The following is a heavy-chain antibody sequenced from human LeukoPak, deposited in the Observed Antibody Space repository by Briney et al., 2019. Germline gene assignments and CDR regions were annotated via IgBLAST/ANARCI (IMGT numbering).Heavy chain of an antibody. V-gene: IGHV1-8*03. CDR3: ARGKELGYCTNGVCPNWFDP. Sequence: ASVRVSCKASGYTFTSYDINWVRQATGQGLEWMGWMNPNSGSTGYAQKFQGRVTFTRNTSISTAYMELSSLRSEDTAVYYCARGKELGYCTNGVCPNWFDPWGQGTPVTVSS. D-gene: IGHD2-8*01. J-gene: IGHJ5*02. CDR1: GYTFTSYD. CDR2: MNPNSGST.